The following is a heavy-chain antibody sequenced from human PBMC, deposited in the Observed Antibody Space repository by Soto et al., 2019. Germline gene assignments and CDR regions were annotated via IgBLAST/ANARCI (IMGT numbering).Heavy chain of an antibody. J-gene: IGHJ4*02. CDR2: ISAYNGNT. Sequence: ASGKVSCKASGYTFTSYGISWVRQAPGQGLEWMGWISAYNGNTNYAQKLQGRVTMTTDTSTSTAYMELRSLRSDDTAVYYCARGGGITIFGVVIRYWGQGTLVTVSS. V-gene: IGHV1-18*01. CDR1: GYTFTSYG. D-gene: IGHD3-3*01. CDR3: ARGGGITIFGVVIRY.